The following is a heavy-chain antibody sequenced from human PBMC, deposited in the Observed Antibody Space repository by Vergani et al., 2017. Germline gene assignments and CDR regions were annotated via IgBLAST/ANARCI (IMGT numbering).Heavy chain of an antibody. CDR3: ARVAYFGSGSYSLGIDH. CDR2: INHAGSA. J-gene: IGHJ4*02. V-gene: IGHV4-34*01. CDR1: GGPFRGYL. Sequence: QVQLQQWGAGLVKPSETLSLTCAVEGGPFRGYLWSWIRQPPGKELEWIGEINHAGSANYNPSLKSRATISIDTSKNRFSLNVTSVTAADTAVYFCARVAYFGSGSYSLGIDHWGQGTLVTVSS. D-gene: IGHD3-10*01.